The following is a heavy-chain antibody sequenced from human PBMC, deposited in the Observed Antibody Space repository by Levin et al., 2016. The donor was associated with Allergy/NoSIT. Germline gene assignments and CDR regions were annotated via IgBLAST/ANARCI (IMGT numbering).Heavy chain of an antibody. Sequence: SETLSLTCAVYRGSFSGYYWSWIRQPPGKGLEWIGEINHSGSSNYNSSLKGRVTISVDTSKNQFSLKLTSVTAADTAVYYCARGHVGNYYGSGSYSGRDWFDPWGQGTLVTVSS. V-gene: IGHV4-34*01. J-gene: IGHJ5*02. CDR1: RGSFSGYY. D-gene: IGHD3-10*01. CDR3: ARGHVGNYYGSGSYSGRDWFDP. CDR2: INHSGSS.